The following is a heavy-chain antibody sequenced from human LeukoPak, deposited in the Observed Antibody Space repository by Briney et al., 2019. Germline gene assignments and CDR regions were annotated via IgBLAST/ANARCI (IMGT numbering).Heavy chain of an antibody. CDR3: ARGGKIQPFDY. CDR1: GYTFISYG. V-gene: IGHV1-69*06. J-gene: IGHJ4*02. CDR2: IIPIFGTA. Sequence: GASVKVSCKASGYTFISYGITWVRQAPGQGLEWMGGIIPIFGTANYAQKFQGRVTITADKSTSTAYMELSSLRSEDTAVYYCARGGKIQPFDYWGQGTLVTVSS. D-gene: IGHD5-18*01.